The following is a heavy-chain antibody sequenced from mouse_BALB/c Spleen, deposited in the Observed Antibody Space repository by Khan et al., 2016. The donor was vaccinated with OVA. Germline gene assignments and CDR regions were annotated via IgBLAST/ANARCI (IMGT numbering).Heavy chain of an antibody. J-gene: IGHJ3*01. V-gene: IGHV3-8*02. Sequence: EVQLQESGPSLVQPSQTLSLTCSVTGDSITSSYWNWIRKFPGNKLEFMGYISYSGSTYYNPSLNGRISITRDTSKNQYFLQLNSVTTEDTATYYCARYLQYYGSSPLFPYWGQGTLVTVSA. CDR1: GDSITSSY. D-gene: IGHD1-1*01. CDR3: ARYLQYYGSSPLFPY. CDR2: ISYSGST.